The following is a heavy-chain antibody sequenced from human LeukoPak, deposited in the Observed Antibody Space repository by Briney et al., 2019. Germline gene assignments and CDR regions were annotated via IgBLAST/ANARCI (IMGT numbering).Heavy chain of an antibody. V-gene: IGHV4-59*01. D-gene: IGHD3-22*01. CDR3: ARDASLYYYDSSGYYWSYFDY. J-gene: IGHJ4*02. CDR1: GGSISSYY. CDR2: IYYSGST. Sequence: SETLSLTCTVSGGSISSYYWSWLRQPPGKGLEWIGYIYYSGSTNYNPSLKSRVTISVDTSKNQFSLKLSSVTAADTAVYYCARDASLYYYDSSGYYWSYFDYWGQGTLVTVSS.